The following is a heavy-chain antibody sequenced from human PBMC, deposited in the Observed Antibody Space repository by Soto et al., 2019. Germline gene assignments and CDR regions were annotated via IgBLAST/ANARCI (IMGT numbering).Heavy chain of an antibody. D-gene: IGHD1-1*01. J-gene: IGHJ6*03. CDR3: AKDQRERNYYYYYMDV. CDR2: ISVCGGST. Sequence: EVQLLESGGGLVQPGGSLRLPCAASGFTFSSYAMSWVRQAPGKGLEWVSAISVCGGSTYYADSVKGRFTISRDNSKNTMYLQMNSQRAEDMAVYYCAKDQRERNYYYYYMDVWGKGTTVTVSS. V-gene: IGHV3-23*01. CDR1: GFTFSSYA.